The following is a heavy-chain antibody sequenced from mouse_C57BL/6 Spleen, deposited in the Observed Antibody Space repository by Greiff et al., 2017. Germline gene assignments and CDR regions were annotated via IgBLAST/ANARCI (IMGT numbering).Heavy chain of an antibody. Sequence: VKLQQPGAELVMPGASVKLSCKASGYTFTSYWMHWVKQRPGQGLEWIGEIDPSDSYTNYNQKFKGKSTLTIDKSSSTAYMQLSSLTSEDSAIYYCVVGRGALDYWGQGTSVTVSS. CDR2: IDPSDSYT. V-gene: IGHV1-69*01. D-gene: IGHD1-1*02. J-gene: IGHJ4*01. CDR3: VVGRGALDY. CDR1: GYTFTSYW.